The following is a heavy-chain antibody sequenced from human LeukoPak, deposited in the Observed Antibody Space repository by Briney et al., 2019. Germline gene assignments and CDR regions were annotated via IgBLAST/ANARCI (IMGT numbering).Heavy chain of an antibody. CDR3: AKAFGFDY. V-gene: IGHV3-30*04. CDR2: ISYDGSNK. D-gene: IGHD2/OR15-2a*01. CDR1: GFIFSSYA. Sequence: QAGGSLRLSCAASGFIFSSYAMHWVRQAPGKGLEWVAVISYDGSNKYYADSVKGRFTISRDNSKNTLYLQMNSLRAEDTAVYYCAKAFGFDYWGQGTLVTVSS. J-gene: IGHJ4*02.